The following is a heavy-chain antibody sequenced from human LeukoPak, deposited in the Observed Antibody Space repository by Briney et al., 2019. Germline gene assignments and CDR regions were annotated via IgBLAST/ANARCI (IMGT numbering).Heavy chain of an antibody. Sequence: SQTLSLTCVISGDRVSSTSSTWNWIRQSASRGLEWLGRTYYRSKWYHNYAVSVESRITINPDTSKNQFSLQLTFVTPEDTAMYYCSREDPSGYSNVWGQGTLVTVSS. CDR1: GDRVSSTSST. CDR2: TYYRSKWYH. D-gene: IGHD6-13*01. V-gene: IGHV6-1*01. J-gene: IGHJ4*02. CDR3: SREDPSGYSNV.